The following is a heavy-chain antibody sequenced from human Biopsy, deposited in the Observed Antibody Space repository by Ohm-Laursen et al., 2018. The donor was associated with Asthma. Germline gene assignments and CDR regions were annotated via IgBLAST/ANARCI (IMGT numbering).Heavy chain of an antibody. J-gene: IGHJ4*01. CDR3: AESADYYDSTDYLDF. Sequence: RSLRLSCAASGFSFDDCAMHWVRQAPGKGLEWVSSISWNSGNIDYADSVKGRFTISRDNAKNSLYLQMQSLRPEDTAFYYCAESADYYDSTDYLDFWGRGTLVTVSS. V-gene: IGHV3-9*01. CDR1: GFSFDDCA. D-gene: IGHD3-22*01. CDR2: ISWNSGNI.